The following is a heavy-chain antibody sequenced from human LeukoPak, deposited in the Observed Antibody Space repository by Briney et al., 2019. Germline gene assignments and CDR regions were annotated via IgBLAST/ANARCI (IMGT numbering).Heavy chain of an antibody. V-gene: IGHV1-69*13. CDR3: ARGKIYGSGSYYRGYYYGMDV. Sequence: SVKVSCKTSGGTFSSYAISWVRQAPGQGLEWMGGIIPIFGTANYAQKFQGRVTITADESTSTAYMELSSLRSEDTAVYYCARGKIYGSGSYYRGYYYGMDVWGQGTTVTVSS. CDR1: GGTFSSYA. D-gene: IGHD3-10*01. CDR2: IIPIFGTA. J-gene: IGHJ6*02.